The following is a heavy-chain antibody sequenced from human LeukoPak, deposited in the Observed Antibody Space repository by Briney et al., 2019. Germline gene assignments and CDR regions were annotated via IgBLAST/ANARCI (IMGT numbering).Heavy chain of an antibody. CDR3: ARGSNYYGSGSAYYYYMDV. CDR1: GGSISSYY. J-gene: IGHJ6*03. Sequence: TSETLSLTRTVSGGSISSYYWSWIRQPPGKGLEWIGYIYYSGSTNYNPSLKGRVTISVDTSKNQFSLKLSSVTAADTAVYYCARGSNYYGSGSAYYYYMDVWGKGTTVTVSS. D-gene: IGHD3-10*01. V-gene: IGHV4-59*12. CDR2: IYYSGST.